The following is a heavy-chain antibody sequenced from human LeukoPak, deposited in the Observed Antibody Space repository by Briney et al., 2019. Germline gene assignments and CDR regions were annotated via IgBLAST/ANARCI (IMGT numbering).Heavy chain of an antibody. D-gene: IGHD4-17*01. Sequence: PSETLSLTCTVSGGSISSYYWSWIRQPPGKGLEWIGYIYYSGSTNYYPSLKSRVTISVDTSKNQFSLKLSSVTAADTAVYYCAREYSKLPVTTSWYFDLWGRGTQVTVSS. CDR2: IYYSGST. CDR1: GGSISSYY. CDR3: AREYSKLPVTTSWYFDL. V-gene: IGHV4-59*01. J-gene: IGHJ2*01.